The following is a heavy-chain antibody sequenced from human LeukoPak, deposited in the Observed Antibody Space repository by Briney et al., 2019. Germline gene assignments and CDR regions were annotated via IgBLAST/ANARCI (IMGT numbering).Heavy chain of an antibody. CDR3: AGRNIVVVPAAYYMDV. V-gene: IGHV7-4-1*02. CDR1: GYTFTSYA. J-gene: IGHJ6*03. D-gene: IGHD2-2*01. Sequence: ASVKVSCKASGYTFTSYAMNWVRQAPGQGLEWMGWINTNTGNPTYAQGFTGRFVFSLDTSVSTAYLQISSLRSEDTAVYYCAGRNIVVVPAAYYMDVWGKGTTVTVSS. CDR2: INTNTGNP.